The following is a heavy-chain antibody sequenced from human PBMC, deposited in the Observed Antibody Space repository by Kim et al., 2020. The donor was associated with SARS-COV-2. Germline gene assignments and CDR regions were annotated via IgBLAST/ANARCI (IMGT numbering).Heavy chain of an antibody. CDR2: INHSGST. V-gene: IGHV4-34*01. CDR3: ASEGWEGASDSDY. J-gene: IGHJ4*02. D-gene: IGHD1-26*01. Sequence: SETLSLTCAVYGGSFSHYYWRWIRQPPGKGLEWIGEINHSGSTNYNPSLKSRVTISADTSKNQFSLKLNSVTAADTAVYYCASEGWEGASDSDYWGRGTL. CDR1: GGSFSHYY.